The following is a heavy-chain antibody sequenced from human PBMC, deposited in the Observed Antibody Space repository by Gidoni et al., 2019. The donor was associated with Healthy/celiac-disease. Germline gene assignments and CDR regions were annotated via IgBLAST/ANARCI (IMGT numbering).Heavy chain of an antibody. J-gene: IGHJ1*01. V-gene: IGHV3-30*04. CDR1: GFTFSSYA. Sequence: HVQLVGSGGGVVQPGRSLRRSCASSGFTFSSYAMHWVRQARGKGLEWVAVITYDGSNKYYADSVKGRFTISRDKSKNTLYLQMNSLRAEDTAVYYCARDYFQHWGQGTLVNVSS. CDR3: ARDYFQH. CDR2: ITYDGSNK.